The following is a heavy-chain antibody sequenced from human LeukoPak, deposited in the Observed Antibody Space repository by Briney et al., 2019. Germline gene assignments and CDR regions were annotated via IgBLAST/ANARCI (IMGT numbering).Heavy chain of an antibody. CDR2: INSDGSSI. D-gene: IGHD3-9*01. CDR3: ARDLGYFDWLPFGY. V-gene: IGHV3-74*01. J-gene: IGHJ4*02. CDR1: GFTFSSHW. Sequence: GGSLRLSCAASGFTFSSHWMHWVRQAPGKGLVWVSRINSDGSSISYADSVKGRFTISRDNSKNTLYLQMNSLRAEDTAVYYCARDLGYFDWLPFGYWGQGTLVTVSS.